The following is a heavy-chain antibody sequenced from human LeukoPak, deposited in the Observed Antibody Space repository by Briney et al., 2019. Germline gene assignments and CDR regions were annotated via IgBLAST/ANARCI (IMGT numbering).Heavy chain of an antibody. CDR2: IDPSNSYT. CDR1: GYSFTTYW. J-gene: IGHJ4*02. Sequence: GESLKISCKGSGYSFTTYWISWVRRMPGKGLEWMGRIDPSNSYTNYSPSFQGHVTISTDKSISTAYLQWSSLKASDTAMYYCARGYCTGGSCLDDYWGQGTLVTVSS. V-gene: IGHV5-10-1*01. D-gene: IGHD2-15*01. CDR3: ARGYCTGGSCLDDY.